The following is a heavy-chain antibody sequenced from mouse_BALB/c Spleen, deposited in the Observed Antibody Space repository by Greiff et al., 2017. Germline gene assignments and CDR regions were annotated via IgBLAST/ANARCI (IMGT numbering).Heavy chain of an antibody. D-gene: IGHD2-1*01. CDR3: ARDGNYVSFAY. Sequence: VQLQQSGAELVKPGASVKLSCTASGFNIKDPYMHWVKQRPEQGLEWIGRIDPANGNTKYDPKFQGKATITADTSSNTAYLQLSSLTSEDTAVYYCARDGNYVSFAYWGQGTLVTVSA. CDR2: IDPANGNT. V-gene: IGHV14-3*02. CDR1: GFNIKDPY. J-gene: IGHJ3*01.